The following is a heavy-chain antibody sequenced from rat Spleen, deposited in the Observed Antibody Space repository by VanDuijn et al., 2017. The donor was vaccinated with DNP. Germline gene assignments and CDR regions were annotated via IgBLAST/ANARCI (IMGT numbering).Heavy chain of an antibody. CDR3: ARHRIISPYDYVMSA. CDR2: ISYNGGTP. V-gene: IGHV5-7*01. CDR1: GFTFSDYY. Sequence: EVLLVESDGGLVQPGRSLKLSCAVSGFTFSDYYMAWVRQAPAKGLEWVATISYNGGTPYYRDSVKGRFTISRDNAQSTLYLQMDSLRYEDTATYHGARHRIISPYDYVMSAGGQGASVTVSS. J-gene: IGHJ4*01. D-gene: IGHD2-5*01.